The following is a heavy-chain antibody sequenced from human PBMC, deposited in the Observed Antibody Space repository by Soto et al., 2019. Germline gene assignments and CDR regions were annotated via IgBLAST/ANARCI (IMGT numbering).Heavy chain of an antibody. CDR2: IYWADDK. Sequence: QIALKESGPTLVKPTQTLTLTCTFSGFSITGNGEGVGWIRQPPGKALEWLALIYWADDKRYSPSLRNRLTITLDNSKDQVILTTTYMGPADTATYYCAHGYMQLLATFHYFDSWGQGTQVTVSS. V-gene: IGHV2-5*02. J-gene: IGHJ4*02. D-gene: IGHD2-2*02. CDR3: AHGYMQLLATFHYFDS. CDR1: GFSITGNGEG.